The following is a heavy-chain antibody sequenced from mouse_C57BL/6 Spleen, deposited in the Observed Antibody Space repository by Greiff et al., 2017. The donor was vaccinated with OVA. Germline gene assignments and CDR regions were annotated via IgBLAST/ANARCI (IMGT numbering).Heavy chain of an antibody. CDR2: LYPGSGST. J-gene: IGHJ2*01. V-gene: IGHV1-55*01. Sequence: QVQLQQPGAELVKPGASVKMSCKASGYTFTSYWITWVKQRPGQGLEWIGDLYPGSGSTNYNAKFKSKATLTVDTSSSTAYLQLSSLTSEDSAVYYCARRVGYFDYWGQGTTLTVSS. CDR1: GYTFTSYW. CDR3: ARRVGYFDY.